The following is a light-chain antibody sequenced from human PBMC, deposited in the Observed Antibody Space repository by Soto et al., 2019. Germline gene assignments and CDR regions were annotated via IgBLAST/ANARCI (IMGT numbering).Light chain of an antibody. CDR1: QSVSSN. J-gene: IGKJ1*01. V-gene: IGKV3-15*01. CDR2: GAS. CDR3: QQYNNWPET. Sequence: EIVMTQSPATLSVSPGERATLSCRASQSVSSNLAWYKQKPGQAPRLLIYGASTRATGIPARFSGSGSGTKFTLTISSLQSEDFAVYYCQQYNNWPETFGQGTK.